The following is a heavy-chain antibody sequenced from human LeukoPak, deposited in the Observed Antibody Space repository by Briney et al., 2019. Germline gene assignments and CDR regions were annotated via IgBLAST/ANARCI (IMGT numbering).Heavy chain of an antibody. CDR3: ARAPNSRWRYYYGSGSESYYFDY. D-gene: IGHD3-10*01. CDR2: IYYSGST. V-gene: IGHV4-39*01. CDR1: GGSISSSSYY. Sequence: SETLSLTCTVSGGSISSSSYYWGWIRQPPGTGLEWIVSIYYSGSTYYNPSLKSRVTISVDTSKNQFSLKLSSVTAADTAVYYCARAPNSRWRYYYGSGSESYYFDYWGQGTLVTVSS. J-gene: IGHJ4*02.